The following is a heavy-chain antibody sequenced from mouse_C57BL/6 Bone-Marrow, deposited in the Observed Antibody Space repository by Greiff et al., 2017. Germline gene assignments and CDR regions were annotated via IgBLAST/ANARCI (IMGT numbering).Heavy chain of an antibody. J-gene: IGHJ2*01. V-gene: IGHV1-55*01. D-gene: IGHD2-1*01. Sequence: QVQLQQPGAELVKPGASVKMSCKASGYTFTSYWITWVKQRPGQGLEWIGDIYPGSGSTNYNEKFKSKATMTVDTSSSTAYMQLSSLTSEDSAVYYCARDDYGNFYCDYWGQGTTLTVSS. CDR1: GYTFTSYW. CDR3: ARDDYGNFYCDY. CDR2: IYPGSGST.